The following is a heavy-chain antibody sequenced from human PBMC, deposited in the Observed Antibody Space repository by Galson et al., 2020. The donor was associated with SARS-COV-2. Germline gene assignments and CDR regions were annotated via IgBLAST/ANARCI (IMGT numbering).Heavy chain of an antibody. J-gene: IGHJ4*02. D-gene: IGHD2-8*01. CDR2: IYHTGST. CDR3: NGAPAGL. CDR1: GVSMGGVNW. Sequence: SEPLSLTCAVSGVSMGGVNWWSWVRQAPGKGLEWIGEIYHTGSTNYNPSLKSRVTMSIDTSKNQFSLRLNSVTAADTAIYYCNGAPAGLWGQGRSVTVSP. V-gene: IGHV4-4*02.